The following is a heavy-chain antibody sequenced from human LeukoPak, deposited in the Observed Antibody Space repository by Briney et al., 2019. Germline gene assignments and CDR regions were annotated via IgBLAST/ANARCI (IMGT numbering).Heavy chain of an antibody. CDR2: INHSGST. CDR1: GGSFSGYY. Sequence: SETLSLTCAVYGGSFSGYYWSWIRQPPGKVLEWIGEINHSGSTNYNASLKSRVTISVDTSKNQFSLRLSSVTAADTAVYYCAPRGDIEHSYGYGKWFDPWGQGTRVTVSS. CDR3: APRGDIEHSYGYGKWFDP. J-gene: IGHJ5*02. D-gene: IGHD5-18*01. V-gene: IGHV4-34*01.